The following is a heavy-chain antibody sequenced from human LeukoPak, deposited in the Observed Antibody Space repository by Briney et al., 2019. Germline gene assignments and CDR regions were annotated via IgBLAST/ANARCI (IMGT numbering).Heavy chain of an antibody. V-gene: IGHV3-66*02. Sequence: GGSLRLSCAAPRFTVSSNYLSWVRQAPGKGLEWVSVIYSGGSTYYADSVKGRFTISRDNSKNTLYLQMDSLRPEDTAVYYCARDYYSNYVYYFDYWGQGTLVTVSS. J-gene: IGHJ4*02. CDR1: RFTVSSNY. D-gene: IGHD4-11*01. CDR2: IYSGGST. CDR3: ARDYYSNYVYYFDY.